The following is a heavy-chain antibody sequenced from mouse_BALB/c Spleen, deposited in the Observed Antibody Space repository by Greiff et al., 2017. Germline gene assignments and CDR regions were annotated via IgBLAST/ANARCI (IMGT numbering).Heavy chain of an antibody. CDR1: GFTFSSYT. J-gene: IGHJ4*01. D-gene: IGHD2-1*01. Sequence: EVQLVESGGGLVQPGGSLKLSCAASGFTFSSYTMSWVRQTPEKRLEWVAYISNGGGSTYYPDTVKGRFTISRDNAKNTLYLQMSSLKSEDTAMYYCARGGNFMDYWGQGTSVTVSS. CDR3: ARGGNFMDY. V-gene: IGHV5-12-2*01. CDR2: ISNGGGST.